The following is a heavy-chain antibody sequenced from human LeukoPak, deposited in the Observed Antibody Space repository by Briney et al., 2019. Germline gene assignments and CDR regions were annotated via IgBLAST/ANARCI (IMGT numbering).Heavy chain of an antibody. J-gene: IGHJ4*02. CDR2: ISSSSSYI. Sequence: PGGSLRLSCAASGFTLSSYSMNWVRQAPGKGLEWVSSISSSSSYIYYADSVKGRFTISRDNAKNSLYLQMNSLRAEDTAVYYCARVHLAVAGTGFDYWGQGTLVTVSS. CDR1: GFTLSSYS. V-gene: IGHV3-21*01. CDR3: ARVHLAVAGTGFDY. D-gene: IGHD6-19*01.